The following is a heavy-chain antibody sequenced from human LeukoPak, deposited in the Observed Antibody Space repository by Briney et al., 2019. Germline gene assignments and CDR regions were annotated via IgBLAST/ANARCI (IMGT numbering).Heavy chain of an antibody. CDR1: GYTFTSYG. CDR2: ISAYNGNT. V-gene: IGHV1-18*01. Sequence: GASVKVSCKASGYTFTSYGISWVRQAPGQGLEWMGWISAYNGNTNYAQKLQGRVTMTTDTSTSTAYMELRSLGSDDTAVYYCARDRNYYDSSGYYSGWFDPWGQGTLVTVSS. J-gene: IGHJ5*02. D-gene: IGHD3-22*01. CDR3: ARDRNYYDSSGYYSGWFDP.